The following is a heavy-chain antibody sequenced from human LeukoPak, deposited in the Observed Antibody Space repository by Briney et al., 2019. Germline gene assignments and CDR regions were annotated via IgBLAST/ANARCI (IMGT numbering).Heavy chain of an antibody. V-gene: IGHV3-66*02. CDR2: IYSGGST. CDR3: ARINFLYSSSWAYFDY. Sequence: PGGSLRLSCAASGFTFSSYSMNWVRQAPGKGLEWVSVIYSGGSTYYADSVKGRFTISRDNSKNTLYLQMNSLRAEDTAVYYCARINFLYSSSWAYFDYWGQGTLVTVSS. CDR1: GFTFSSYS. J-gene: IGHJ4*02. D-gene: IGHD6-13*01.